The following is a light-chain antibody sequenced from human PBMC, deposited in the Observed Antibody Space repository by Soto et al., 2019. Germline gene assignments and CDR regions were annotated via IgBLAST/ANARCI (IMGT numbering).Light chain of an antibody. CDR1: SSDVGGYNY. CDR2: DVS. Sequence: QSALTQPRSVSGSPGQSVTISCTGGSSDVGGYNYVSWYQHHPGKAPKLMIYDVSKRPSGVPDRFSGSKSGNTASLTISGLQAEDEADYYCCSYAGSYTWVFGGGTKLTVL. J-gene: IGLJ3*02. CDR3: CSYAGSYTWV. V-gene: IGLV2-11*01.